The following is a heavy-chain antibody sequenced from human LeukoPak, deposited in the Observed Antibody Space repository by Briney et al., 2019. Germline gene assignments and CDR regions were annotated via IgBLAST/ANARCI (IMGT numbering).Heavy chain of an antibody. V-gene: IGHV1-2*02. D-gene: IGHD3-3*01. Sequence: ASVKVSCKASGYTFTGYYMHWVRQAPGQGLEWMGWINPNSGGTNYAQKFQGRVTMTRNTSISTAYMELSSLRSEDTAVYYCARVKYYDFWSGYYRSTDAFDIWGQGTMVTVSS. CDR1: GYTFTGYY. CDR2: INPNSGGT. CDR3: ARVKYYDFWSGYYRSTDAFDI. J-gene: IGHJ3*02.